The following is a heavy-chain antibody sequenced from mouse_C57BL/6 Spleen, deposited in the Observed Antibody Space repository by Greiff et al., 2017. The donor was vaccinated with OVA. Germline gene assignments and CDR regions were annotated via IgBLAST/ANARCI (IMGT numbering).Heavy chain of an antibody. J-gene: IGHJ3*01. V-gene: IGHV1-82*01. CDR3: ARNYGSSYGGFAY. D-gene: IGHD1-1*01. CDR1: GYAFSSSW. CDR2: IYPGDGDT. Sequence: VQLQQSGPELVKPGASVKISCKASGYAFSSSWMNWVKQRPGKGLEWIGRIYPGDGDTNYNGKFKGKATLTADKSSSTAYMQLSCLTSEDSAVYFGARNYGSSYGGFAYWGQGTLVTVSA.